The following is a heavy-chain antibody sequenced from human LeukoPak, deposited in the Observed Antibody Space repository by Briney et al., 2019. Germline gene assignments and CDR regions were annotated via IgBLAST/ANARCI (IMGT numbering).Heavy chain of an antibody. V-gene: IGHV3-21*01. CDR3: ARVKEAAAFDY. D-gene: IGHD6-13*01. CDR2: ISSSGTYK. Sequence: GGSLRLSCAASGFTFSSYSMSWVRQAPGKGLEWVSSISSSGTYKYYADSVKGRFTISRDNAKNSLYLQMNSLRVEDTAVYYCARVKEAAAFDYWGQGTLVTVSS. CDR1: GFTFSSYS. J-gene: IGHJ4*02.